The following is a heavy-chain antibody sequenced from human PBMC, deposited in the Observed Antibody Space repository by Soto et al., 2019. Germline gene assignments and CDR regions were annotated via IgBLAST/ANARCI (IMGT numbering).Heavy chain of an antibody. CDR2: MNPNSGNT. V-gene: IGHV1-8*01. Sequence: ASVKVSCKASGYTFTSYDINWVRQATGQGVEWMGWMNPNSGNTGYAQKFQGRVTMTTDDSISTAHMELSSLRSEDTAVYYCASGIVLVPAALTGPYYFDYWGQGTLVTVSS. D-gene: IGHD2-2*01. J-gene: IGHJ4*02. CDR1: GYTFTSYD. CDR3: ASGIVLVPAALTGPYYFDY.